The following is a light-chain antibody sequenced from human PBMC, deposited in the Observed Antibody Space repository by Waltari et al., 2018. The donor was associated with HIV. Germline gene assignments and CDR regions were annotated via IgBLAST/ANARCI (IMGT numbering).Light chain of an antibody. CDR1: YLGDKY. V-gene: IGLV3-1*01. Sequence: SHELTQPPSVSVSPGQTASITCSGDYLGDKYASWYQQKPGQSPVLVIYQDDKRPSGIPERFSGSNSGNTATLTITGTQAMDEADYYCQAWHSSTVLFGGGTKLTVL. J-gene: IGLJ2*01. CDR3: QAWHSSTVL. CDR2: QDD.